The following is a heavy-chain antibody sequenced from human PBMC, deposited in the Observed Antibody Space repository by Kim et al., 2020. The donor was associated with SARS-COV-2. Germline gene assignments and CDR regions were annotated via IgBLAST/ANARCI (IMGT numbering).Heavy chain of an antibody. Sequence: SETLSLTCTVSGGSISSSSYYWGWIRQPPGKGLECIGSIYYSGSTYYNPSLKSRVTISVDTSKKQISLKLSSVTAADTAVYYCARHPFSTTGTTRPGMDV. CDR1: GGSISSSSYY. CDR2: IYYSGST. D-gene: IGHD1-1*01. V-gene: IGHV4-39*01. J-gene: IGHJ6*01. CDR3: ARHPFSTTGTTRPGMDV.